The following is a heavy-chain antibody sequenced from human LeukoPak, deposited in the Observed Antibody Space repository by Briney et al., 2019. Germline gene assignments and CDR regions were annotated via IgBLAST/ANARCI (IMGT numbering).Heavy chain of an antibody. CDR2: IYPGDSDT. Sequence: GESLKISCKGSGYSFTSYWIGWVRQMPGKGLEWMGIIYPGDSDTRYSPSFQGQVTISADKSISTAYLQWSSLKASDTAMYYCARRVVGATYYYHYGMDVWGQGTPVTVSS. D-gene: IGHD1-26*01. J-gene: IGHJ6*02. CDR3: ARRVVGATYYYHYGMDV. CDR1: GYSFTSYW. V-gene: IGHV5-51*01.